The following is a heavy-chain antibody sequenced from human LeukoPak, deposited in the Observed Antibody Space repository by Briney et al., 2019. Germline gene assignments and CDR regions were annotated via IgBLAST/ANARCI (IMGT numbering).Heavy chain of an antibody. CDR1: GGSISSYY. V-gene: IGHV4-4*07. D-gene: IGHD3-3*01. J-gene: IGHJ5*02. CDR3: ARVKAYYDFWSGPNWFDP. CDR2: IYSSGSS. Sequence: SETLSLTCTVSGGSISSYYWSWIRQPAGKGLEWIGRIYSSGSSNYNPSLKSRVTISVDTSKNQCSLKLSSVTAADTAVYYCARVKAYYDFWSGPNWFDPWGQGTLVTVSS.